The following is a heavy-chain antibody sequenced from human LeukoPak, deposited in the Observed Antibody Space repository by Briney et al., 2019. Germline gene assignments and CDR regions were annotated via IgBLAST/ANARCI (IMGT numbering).Heavy chain of an antibody. CDR3: AKVYDNQLLFNWFDP. CDR2: ISGSDSST. V-gene: IGHV3-23*01. J-gene: IGHJ5*02. D-gene: IGHD2-2*01. Sequence: GGSLRLSCAASGFTFSSSAMSWVRQAPGKGLEWVSTISGSDSSTHYADSVKGRFTISRDNSKNTLYLQMNSLRAEDTAVYYCAKVYDNQLLFNWFDPWGQGTLVTVSS. CDR1: GFTFSSSA.